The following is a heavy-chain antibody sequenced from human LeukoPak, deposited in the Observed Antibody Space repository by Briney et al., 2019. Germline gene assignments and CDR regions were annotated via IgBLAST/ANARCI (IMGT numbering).Heavy chain of an antibody. CDR1: GGSIGSYY. Sequence: KSSETLPLTCTVSGGSIGSYYWSWIRQPPGKGLEWIGYIYYSGSTNYNPSLKSRVTISVDTSKNQFSLKLSSVTAADTAVYYCARGGIAARQRLYYYYYMDVWGKGTTVTVSS. J-gene: IGHJ6*03. V-gene: IGHV4-59*01. CDR2: IYYSGST. CDR3: ARGGIAARQRLYYYYYMDV. D-gene: IGHD6-6*01.